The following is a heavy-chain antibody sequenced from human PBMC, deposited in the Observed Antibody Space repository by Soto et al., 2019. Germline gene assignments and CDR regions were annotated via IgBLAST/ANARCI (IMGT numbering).Heavy chain of an antibody. V-gene: IGHV4-39*01. CDR2: IYYSGST. CDR1: GGSISSSSYY. CDR3: ARLYYGDYEAAFDI. D-gene: IGHD4-17*01. Sequence: SETLSLTCTVSGGSISSSSYYWGWIRQPPGKGLEWIGSIYYSGSTYYNPSLKSRVTISVDTSKNQFSLKLSSVTAADTAVYYCARLYYGDYEAAFDIWGQGTMVTVSS. J-gene: IGHJ3*02.